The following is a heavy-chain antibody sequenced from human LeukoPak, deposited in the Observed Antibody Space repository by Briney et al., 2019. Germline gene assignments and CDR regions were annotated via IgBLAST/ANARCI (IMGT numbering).Heavy chain of an antibody. V-gene: IGHV1-2*02. Sequence: ASVKVSCKASGYTFTGYSIHWVRQAPGQGLEWMGWINPHSGATNYAQEFQGRVTMTGDTSITTAYMELSSLTSDDTAVYYCARDDSSGVSCPFFKFWGQGTLVTVSS. CDR1: GYTFTGYS. J-gene: IGHJ4*02. CDR3: ARDDSSGVSCPFFKF. CDR2: INPHSGAT. D-gene: IGHD2-15*01.